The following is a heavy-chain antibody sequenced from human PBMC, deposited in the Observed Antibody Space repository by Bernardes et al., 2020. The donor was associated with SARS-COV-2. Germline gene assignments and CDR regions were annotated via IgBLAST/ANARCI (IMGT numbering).Heavy chain of an antibody. V-gene: IGHV3-74*01. CDR2: ITPDGSAT. J-gene: IGHJ6*02. D-gene: IGHD1-1*01. Sequence: GGSLSLSCTASGVTFSTFWMPWGRQPPGRGLVWVSRITPDGSATDYADSVKGPFIISRDNAKNTVYLQMNSLRAEDTAVYYGATGGNGATAPGMDVWGQGTTVTVSS. CDR1: GVTFSTFW. CDR3: ATGGNGATAPGMDV.